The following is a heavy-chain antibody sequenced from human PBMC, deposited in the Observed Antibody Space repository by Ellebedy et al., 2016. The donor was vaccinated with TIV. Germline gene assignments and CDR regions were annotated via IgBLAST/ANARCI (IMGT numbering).Heavy chain of an antibody. CDR2: INPSGGST. D-gene: IGHD4-17*01. CDR1: GYTFTSYG. CDR3: ARDFYGDYTFDP. Sequence: ASVKVSCKASGYTFTSYGISWVRQAPGQGLEWMGIINPSGGSTSYAQKFQGRVTMTRDTSTSTVYMELSSLRSEDTAVYYCARDFYGDYTFDPWGQGTLVTVSS. J-gene: IGHJ5*02. V-gene: IGHV1-46*01.